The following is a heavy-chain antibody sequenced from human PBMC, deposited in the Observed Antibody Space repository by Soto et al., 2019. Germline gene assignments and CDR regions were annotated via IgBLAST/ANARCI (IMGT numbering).Heavy chain of an antibody. V-gene: IGHV5-10-1*01. CDR1: GYSFTAYW. CDR3: TRRASSSFYHFDF. D-gene: IGHD2-2*01. J-gene: IGHJ4*02. CDR2: IDPSDSYV. Sequence: GESLKISCQASGYSFTAYWITWVRQMPWKGLEWMATIDPSDSYVDYSPSFRGHVTFSVDRSITTVYLQWNSLKASDSAMYFCTRRASSSFYHFDFWGQGALVTVSS.